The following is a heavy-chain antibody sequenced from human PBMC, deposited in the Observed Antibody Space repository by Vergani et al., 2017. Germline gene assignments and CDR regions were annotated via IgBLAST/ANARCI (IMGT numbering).Heavy chain of an antibody. J-gene: IGHJ5*02. D-gene: IGHD6-13*01. V-gene: IGHV3-30*02. Sequence: QVQLVESGGGVVQPGGSLRLSCAASGFTFTNYGMHWVRQAPGKGLEWVAFTRYDGIVEYYGDSVRGRFTISRDNSKNTLYLQMNRLRPEDTAVYYCAGDTHSWQRADRWGQGLLVSVSS. CDR3: AGDTHSWQRADR. CDR2: TRYDGIVE. CDR1: GFTFTNYG.